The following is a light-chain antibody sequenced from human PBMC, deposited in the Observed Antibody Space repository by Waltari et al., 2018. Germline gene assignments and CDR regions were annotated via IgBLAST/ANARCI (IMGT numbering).Light chain of an antibody. CDR1: QSVLYSSNNKNY. CDR2: WAS. J-gene: IGKJ3*01. Sequence: DIVMTQSPDSLTVSLGERATINCKSSQSVLYSSNNKNYLAWYQQKPGQPPKLLIYWASTRESGVPDRFSGSGSGTEFTLTISSLQAEDVAVYYCQQYYSTLPTFGPGTKVDIK. CDR3: QQYYSTLPT. V-gene: IGKV4-1*01.